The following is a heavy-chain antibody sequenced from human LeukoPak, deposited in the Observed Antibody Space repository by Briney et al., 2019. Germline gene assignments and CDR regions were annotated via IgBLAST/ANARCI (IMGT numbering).Heavy chain of an antibody. Sequence: GGSLRLSCAASGFTFSDYYMSWIRQAPGKGLEWVPYISSSGSTIYYADSVKGRFTISRDSFKNTLYLQMNSLRGEDTALYYCARIVAVASLYYFDNWGQGTLVTVSS. V-gene: IGHV3-11*01. J-gene: IGHJ4*02. D-gene: IGHD6-19*01. CDR2: ISSSGSTI. CDR1: GFTFSDYY. CDR3: ARIVAVASLYYFDN.